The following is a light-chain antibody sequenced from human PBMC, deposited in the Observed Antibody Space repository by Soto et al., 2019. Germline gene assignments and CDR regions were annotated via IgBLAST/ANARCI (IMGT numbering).Light chain of an antibody. CDR2: GAS. CDR3: QQYGGSPRT. CDR1: QSVSSY. V-gene: IGKV3-20*01. Sequence: EIVLTQSPGTLSLSPGERATLSCRASQSVSSYLAWYQQKPGQAPRLLIYGASSRPTGIPDRFSGSGSGTHFSLSISRLEPEDFAVYYCQQYGGSPRTFGQGTKLEIK. J-gene: IGKJ2*01.